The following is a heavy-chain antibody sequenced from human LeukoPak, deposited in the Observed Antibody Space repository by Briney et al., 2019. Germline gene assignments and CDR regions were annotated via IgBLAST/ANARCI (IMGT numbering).Heavy chain of an antibody. J-gene: IGHJ5*02. V-gene: IGHV1-24*01. D-gene: IGHD6-19*01. CDR3: ATVVIVVAGTRWFEP. CDR2: FGAEDGVT. CDR1: GYTLPELS. Sequence: ASVNVSCKVSGYTLPELSMHGVRQAPGKEREWMGGFGAEDGVTIYAQKFKGRATMTEDTSTEAAYMGLSSMRSEDTGVYYCATVVIVVAGTRWFEPWGQGTLVTVSS.